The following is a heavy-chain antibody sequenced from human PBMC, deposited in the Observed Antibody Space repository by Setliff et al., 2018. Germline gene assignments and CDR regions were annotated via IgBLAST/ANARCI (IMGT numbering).Heavy chain of an antibody. V-gene: IGHV3-23*01. Sequence: GGSLRLSCAASGFTFSSYAMSWVRQAPGKGLEWVSAISGSGGSTYYADSVKGRFTISRDNAKNSLYLQMNRLRAEDTAVYYCARDWGEQQLCPSSTGDRAPWSPSPQVSLLSGDSGEPGVLGQARALASDLGTGAQQRRSAGGRRVCFCMGEAGGQRLCYWYFDLWGRGTLVTVSS. D-gene: IGHD6-13*01. CDR2: ISGSGGST. CDR3: ARDWGEQQLCPSSTGDRAPWSPSPQVSLLSGDSGEPGVLGQARALASDLGTGAQQRRSAGGRRVCFCMGEAGGQRLCYWYFDL. CDR1: GFTFSSYA. J-gene: IGHJ2*01.